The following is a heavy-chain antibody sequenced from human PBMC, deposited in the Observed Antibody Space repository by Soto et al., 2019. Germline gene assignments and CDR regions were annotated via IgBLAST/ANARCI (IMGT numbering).Heavy chain of an antibody. CDR1: GGTFSSYA. D-gene: IGHD6-13*01. V-gene: IGHV1-69*06. Sequence: GASVKVSCKASGGTFSSYAISWVRQAPGQGLELMGGIIPIFGTANYAQKFQGRVTITADKSTSTAYMELSSLRSEDTAVYYCARDSSSWYRGFNWFDPWGQGTLVTVSS. J-gene: IGHJ5*02. CDR2: IIPIFGTA. CDR3: ARDSSSWYRGFNWFDP.